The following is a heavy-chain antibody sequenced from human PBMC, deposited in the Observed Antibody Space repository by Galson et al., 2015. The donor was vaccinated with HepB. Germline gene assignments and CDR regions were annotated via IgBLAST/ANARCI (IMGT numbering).Heavy chain of an antibody. J-gene: IGHJ6*03. CDR1: GFTFSSYA. V-gene: IGHV3-30-3*01. CDR2: ISYDGSNK. Sequence: SLRLSCAASGFTFSSYAMHWVRQAPGKGLEWVAVISYDGSNKYYADSVKGRFTISRDNSKNTLYLQMNSLRAEDTAVYYCARDRSPAHYYYYMDVWGKGTTVTVSS. CDR3: ARDRSPAHYYYYMDV.